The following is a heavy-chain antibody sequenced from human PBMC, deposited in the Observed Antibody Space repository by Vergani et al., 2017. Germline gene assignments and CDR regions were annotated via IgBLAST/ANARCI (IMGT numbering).Heavy chain of an antibody. V-gene: IGHV3-21*01. CDR3: VRLPRGPWNFDL. J-gene: IGHJ2*01. CDR1: GFTFSSYS. CDR2: ISSSSSYI. Sequence: EVQLVESGGGLVKRGGSLRLSCAASGFTFSSYSMNWVRQAPGKGLEWVSSISSSSSYIHYSDSLKGRFTISRDNAKSSLYLQMSGLRVEDTAVYYCVRLPRGPWNFDLWGRGTLITVSS.